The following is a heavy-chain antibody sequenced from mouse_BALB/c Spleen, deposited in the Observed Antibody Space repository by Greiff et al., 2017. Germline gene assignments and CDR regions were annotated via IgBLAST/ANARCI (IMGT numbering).Heavy chain of an antibody. CDR2: IDPENGNT. Sequence: EVQVVESGAELVRPGALVKLSCKASGFNIKDYYMHWVKQRPEQGLEWIGWIDPENGNTIYDPKFQGKASITADTSSNTAYLQLSSLTSEDTAVYYCARGDYGGFAYWGQGTLVTVSA. J-gene: IGHJ3*01. V-gene: IGHV14-1*02. CDR1: GFNIKDYY. D-gene: IGHD2-4*01. CDR3: ARGDYGGFAY.